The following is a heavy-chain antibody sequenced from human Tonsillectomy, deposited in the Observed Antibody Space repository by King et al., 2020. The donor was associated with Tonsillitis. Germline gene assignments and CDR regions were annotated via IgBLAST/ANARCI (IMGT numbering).Heavy chain of an antibody. CDR1: GGSISSSSYY. D-gene: IGHD3-10*01. CDR3: ARHVHYYGSGSLNWFDP. V-gene: IGHV4-39*01. CDR2: IYYSGST. J-gene: IGHJ5*02. Sequence: QLQESGPGLVKPSETLSLTCTVSGGSISSSSYYWGWIRQPPGKGLEWIGSIYYSGSTYYNPSLKSRVTISVDTSKNQFSLRLSSLTAADTAVYYCARHVHYYGSGSLNWFDPWGQGTLVTVSS.